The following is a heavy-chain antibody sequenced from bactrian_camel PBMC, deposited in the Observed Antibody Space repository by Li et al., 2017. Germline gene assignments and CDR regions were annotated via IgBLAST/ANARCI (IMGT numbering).Heavy chain of an antibody. CDR3: AAGPDCGWYDTLPQRSGT. V-gene: IGHV3S53*01. Sequence: HVQLVESGGGSVQAGESLRLSCTASGYTSHIHCMAWFRQTPGKEREGVAVIDSKGTPSYADSVKGRFTLSKDDAKNTLSLQMNSLKPEDTAVYYCAAGPDCGWYDTLPQRSGTWGQGTQVTVS. CDR1: GYTSHIHC. CDR2: IDSKGTP. D-gene: IGHD3*01. J-gene: IGHJ6*01.